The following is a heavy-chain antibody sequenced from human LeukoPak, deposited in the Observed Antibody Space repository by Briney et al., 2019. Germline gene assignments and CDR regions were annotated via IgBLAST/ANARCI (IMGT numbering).Heavy chain of an antibody. CDR1: GFTFSSYN. J-gene: IGHJ4*02. Sequence: GGSLRLSCAASGFTFSSYNMNWVRQAPGKGLEWVSYISNNGYTIYYADSVKGRFTISRDNAKNSLYLQMNSLRAEDTAVYYCAREEGGDSSGWALDYWGQGTLVTVSS. CDR2: ISNNGYTI. V-gene: IGHV3-48*03. CDR3: AREEGGDSSGWALDY. D-gene: IGHD6-19*01.